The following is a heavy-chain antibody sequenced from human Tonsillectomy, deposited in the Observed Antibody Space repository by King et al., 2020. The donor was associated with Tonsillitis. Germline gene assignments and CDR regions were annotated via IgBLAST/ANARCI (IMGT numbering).Heavy chain of an antibody. Sequence: VQLQESGPGLVKPSETLSLTCTVSDGSINSYYWSWIRQPPGKGLEWIGFIYXSGSTXYSPSLKSRVSISLDTSXNPFSLKGNSVTAADTAVYYCARTRGAGDYTDAFDLWGRGTMVTVSS. J-gene: IGHJ3*01. CDR2: IYXSGST. CDR3: ARTRGAGDYTDAFDL. CDR1: DGSINSYY. V-gene: IGHV4-59*01. D-gene: IGHD2-21*02.